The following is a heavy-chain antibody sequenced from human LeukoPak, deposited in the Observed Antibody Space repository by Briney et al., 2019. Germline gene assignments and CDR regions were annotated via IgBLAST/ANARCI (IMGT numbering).Heavy chain of an antibody. CDR3: ADYSRNNWFDP. J-gene: IGHJ5*02. D-gene: IGHD6-13*01. CDR1: GGSFSVYY. CDR2: INHSGST. Sequence: SETLSLTCAVYGGSFSVYYWSWIRQPPGKGLEWIGEINHSGSTNYNPSLKSRVTISVDTSKNQFSLKLSSVTAADTAVYYCADYSRNNWFDPWGQGTLVTVSS. V-gene: IGHV4-34*01.